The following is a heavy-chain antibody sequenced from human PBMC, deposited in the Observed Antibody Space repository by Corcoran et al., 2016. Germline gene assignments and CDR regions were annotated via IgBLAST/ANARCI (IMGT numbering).Heavy chain of an antibody. CDR3: ARGRGAILGVSQKFDP. J-gene: IGHJ5*02. D-gene: IGHD3-3*01. CDR1: GGSFSGYY. V-gene: IGHV4-34*01. Sequence: QVQLQQWGAGLLKPSETLSLTCAVYGGSFSGYYWSWIRQPPGKGLEWIGEINHSGSTNYNPSLKSRVTISVDTSKNQFSLKLSSVTAADTAVYYCARGRGAILGVSQKFDPWGQGTLVTVSS. CDR2: INHSGST.